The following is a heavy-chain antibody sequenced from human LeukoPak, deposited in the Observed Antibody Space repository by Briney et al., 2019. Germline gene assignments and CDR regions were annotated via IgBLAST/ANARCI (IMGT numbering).Heavy chain of an antibody. V-gene: IGHV1-18*01. Sequence: ASVKASCKTSGYTFTYYVISWVRQPPGQGLEWMGWINAYNGNTNDAQKFQGRVTMTTDTSTSTAYMELRSLRSDDTAVYYCARGEKPYDYWGQGTLVSVSS. D-gene: IGHD1-26*01. CDR1: GYTFTYYV. J-gene: IGHJ4*02. CDR3: ARGEKPYDY. CDR2: INAYNGNT.